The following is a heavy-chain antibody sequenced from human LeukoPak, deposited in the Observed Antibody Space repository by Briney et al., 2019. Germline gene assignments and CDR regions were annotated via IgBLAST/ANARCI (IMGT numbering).Heavy chain of an antibody. J-gene: IGHJ5*02. CDR1: GYTFTSYA. V-gene: IGHV1-3*03. Sequence: ASVKVSCKASGYTFTSYAMHWVRQAPGQRLEWMGWINAGNGNTKYSQEFQGRVTITRDTSASTAYMELSSLRSEDMAVYYCARDLIVVVPAAMSPSIDPWGQGTLVTVSS. CDR3: ARDLIVVVPAAMSPSIDP. D-gene: IGHD2-2*01. CDR2: INAGNGNT.